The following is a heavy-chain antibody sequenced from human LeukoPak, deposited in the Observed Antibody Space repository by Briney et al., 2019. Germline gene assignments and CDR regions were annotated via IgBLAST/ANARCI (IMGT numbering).Heavy chain of an antibody. Sequence: GGSLRLSCVASGFTFSNFAMSWVRQAPGKGLEWVSAISGSGGSTYYADSVKGRFTISRDNSKNSLYLQMNSLRAEDTAVYYCARDRDSSGYYRGNFDYWGQGTLVTVSS. V-gene: IGHV3-23*01. CDR1: GFTFSNFA. CDR2: ISGSGGST. CDR3: ARDRDSSGYYRGNFDY. J-gene: IGHJ4*02. D-gene: IGHD3-22*01.